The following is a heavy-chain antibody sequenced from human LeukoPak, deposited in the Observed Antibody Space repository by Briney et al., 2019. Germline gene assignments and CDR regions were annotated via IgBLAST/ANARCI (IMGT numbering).Heavy chain of an antibody. D-gene: IGHD2/OR15-2a*01. Sequence: SETLSLTCTVSGGSISSYYWSWIRQPPGKGLEWIGYIYYSGSTNYNPSLKSRVTISTDTSKSQFSLNLRSVTAEDTGIYYCARGRCRNSGCRPYFDYWGQGTQVTVSS. V-gene: IGHV4-59*01. CDR1: GGSISSYY. J-gene: IGHJ4*02. CDR3: ARGRCRNSGCRPYFDY. CDR2: IYYSGST.